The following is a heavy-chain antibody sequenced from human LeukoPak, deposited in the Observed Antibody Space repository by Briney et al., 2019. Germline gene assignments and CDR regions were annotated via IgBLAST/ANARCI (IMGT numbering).Heavy chain of an antibody. V-gene: IGHV1-46*01. CDR3: ARDDPPYSSSRTFDY. D-gene: IGHD6-13*01. Sequence: ASVKVSCKASGYIFTSYYMHWVRQAPGQGLEWMGIINPSGGSTSYAQKFQGRVTMTRDTSTSTVYMELSSLRSEDTAVYYCARDDPPYSSSRTFDYWGQGTLVTVSS. J-gene: IGHJ4*02. CDR2: INPSGGST. CDR1: GYIFTSYY.